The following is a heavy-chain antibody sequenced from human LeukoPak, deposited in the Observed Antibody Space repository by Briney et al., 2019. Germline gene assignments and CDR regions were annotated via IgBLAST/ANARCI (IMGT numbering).Heavy chain of an antibody. CDR3: ARGIMNYMDV. V-gene: IGHV4-4*07. Sequence: SETLSLTCSVSGGSITSYYWSWVRQPAGKGLEWIGRIYTSGSTNYNPSLKSRVTMSIDTSKNQFSLKLSSVTAADTAVYYCARGIMNYMDVWGKGTTVTVSS. CDR1: GGSITSYY. J-gene: IGHJ6*03. CDR2: IYTSGST.